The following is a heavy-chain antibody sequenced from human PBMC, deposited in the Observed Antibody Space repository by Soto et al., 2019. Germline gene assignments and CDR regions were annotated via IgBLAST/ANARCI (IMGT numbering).Heavy chain of an antibody. CDR1: GGSISSYY. J-gene: IGHJ5*01. V-gene: IGHV4-59*01. CDR3: ASVPGDRALSFDS. D-gene: IGHD3-10*01. CDR2: ILDSGST. Sequence: QVQLQESGPGLVKPSETLSLTCTVSGGSISSYYWSWIRQPPGRGLEWIGFILDSGSTSYNPSLRSRVNISMDTCEYQFPLKPNSVPAADTAVYYCASVPGDRALSFDSWGQGTRVAVS.